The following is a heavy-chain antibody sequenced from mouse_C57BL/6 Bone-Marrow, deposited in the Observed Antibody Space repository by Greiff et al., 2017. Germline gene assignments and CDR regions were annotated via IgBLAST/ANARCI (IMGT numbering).Heavy chain of an antibody. D-gene: IGHD2-1*01. J-gene: IGHJ2*01. Sequence: EVQLQQSGPELVKPGASVKISCKASGYTFTDYYMNWVKQSHGKSLEWIGDINPNNGGTSYNQKFKGKATLTVDTSSSTAYMELRSLTSEDSAVYDCARKGREYDGNYVRYFDYWGQGTTLTVSS. CDR3: ARKGREYDGNYVRYFDY. CDR2: INPNNGGT. CDR1: GYTFTDYY. V-gene: IGHV1-26*01.